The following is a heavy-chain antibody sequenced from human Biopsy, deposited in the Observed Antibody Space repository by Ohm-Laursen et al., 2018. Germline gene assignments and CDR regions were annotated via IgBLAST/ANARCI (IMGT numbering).Heavy chain of an antibody. D-gene: IGHD4-17*01. Sequence: GTLSLTCTVSSGSISGYYWNWIRQPPGKGLEWIGYIYYSGSTNYNPSLKSRVTISIDTSKNQFSLNMSSVTAADTAVYYCAREFYGNGMDVWGQGTTVTVS. J-gene: IGHJ6*02. V-gene: IGHV4-59*01. CDR1: SGSISGYY. CDR2: IYYSGST. CDR3: AREFYGNGMDV.